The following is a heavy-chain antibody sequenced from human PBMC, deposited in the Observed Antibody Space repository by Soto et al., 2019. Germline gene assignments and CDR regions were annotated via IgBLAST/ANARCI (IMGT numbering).Heavy chain of an antibody. CDR2: IYSGGST. Sequence: GGSLRLSCAASGFTVSSNYMSWVRQAPGKGLEWVSVIYSGGSTYYADSVKGRFTISRDNSKNMLYLQMNSLRAEDTAVYYCARDRGGYSHGIDYWGQGTLVTVSS. CDR3: ARDRGGYSHGIDY. CDR1: GFTVSSNY. J-gene: IGHJ4*02. V-gene: IGHV3-53*01. D-gene: IGHD5-12*01.